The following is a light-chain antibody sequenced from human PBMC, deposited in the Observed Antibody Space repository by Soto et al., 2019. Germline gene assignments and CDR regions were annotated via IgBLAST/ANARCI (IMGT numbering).Light chain of an antibody. CDR1: QSVSSY. CDR3: QQRRYWPVT. Sequence: EIVFTPSPAILFMSSGEKTTLSCRASQSVSSYFAWYQQKPGQAPRLLIYDASNRATGVPARFSGSGSGTDFTLTISSLEPEDFAVYYCQQRRYWPVTFGQGTKVDIK. CDR2: DAS. J-gene: IGKJ1*01. V-gene: IGKV3-11*01.